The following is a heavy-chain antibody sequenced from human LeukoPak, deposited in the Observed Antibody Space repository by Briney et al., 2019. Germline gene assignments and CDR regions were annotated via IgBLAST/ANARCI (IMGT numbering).Heavy chain of an antibody. CDR2: IFSHGET. D-gene: IGHD2-8*01. Sequence: PGGSLRLSCAASGFTVGNNYMNWVRQAPGKGLEWVSLIFSHGETSYADSVKGRFTISRDNSKNTLYLQMNGLRVEDTAVHYCARDPPAVPINTYAWGQGTLVTVSS. CDR1: GFTVGNNY. V-gene: IGHV3-66*01. J-gene: IGHJ4*02. CDR3: ARDPPAVPINTYA.